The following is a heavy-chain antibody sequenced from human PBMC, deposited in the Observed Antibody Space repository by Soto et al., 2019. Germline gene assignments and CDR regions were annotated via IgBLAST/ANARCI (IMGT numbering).Heavy chain of an antibody. V-gene: IGHV2-5*01. CDR2: IYWNDDK. CDR3: AFPTRDGDYVDWFDP. D-gene: IGHD4-17*01. CDR1: GFSLSTSGVG. Sequence: QITLKESGPTLVKPTQTLTLTCTFSGFSLSTSGVGVGWIRQPPGKALEWLALIYWNDDKRYSPSLKSRLTITKDTSKNQVVLTMTNMDPVDTATYYRAFPTRDGDYVDWFDPWGQGTLVTVSS. J-gene: IGHJ5*02.